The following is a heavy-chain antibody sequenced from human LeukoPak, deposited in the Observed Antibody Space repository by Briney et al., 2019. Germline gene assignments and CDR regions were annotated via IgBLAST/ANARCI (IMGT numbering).Heavy chain of an antibody. V-gene: IGHV3-48*03. CDR2: ISGSGSAI. Sequence: GGSLRLSCAASGFTLSSYELNWVRQAPGKGLEWVSSISGSGSAIYYADSVKGRFTISRDNAKNSLYLQMNSLRAEDTAVYYCAREYSSSSGRAFDFWGQGTMVTVSS. J-gene: IGHJ3*01. D-gene: IGHD6-6*01. CDR1: GFTLSSYE. CDR3: AREYSSSSGRAFDF.